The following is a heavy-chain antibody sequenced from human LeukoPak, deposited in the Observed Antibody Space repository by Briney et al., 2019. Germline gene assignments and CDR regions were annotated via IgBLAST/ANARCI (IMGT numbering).Heavy chain of an antibody. CDR2: ISYDGSNK. V-gene: IGHV3-30*18. Sequence: GRSLRLSCAASGFTFSSYGMHWVRQAPGKGLEWVAVISYDGSNKYYADSVKGRFTTSRDNSKNTLYLRMNSLRAEDTAVYYCAKAGAVAGFDYWGQGTLVTVSS. J-gene: IGHJ4*02. CDR1: GFTFSSYG. CDR3: AKAGAVAGFDY. D-gene: IGHD6-19*01.